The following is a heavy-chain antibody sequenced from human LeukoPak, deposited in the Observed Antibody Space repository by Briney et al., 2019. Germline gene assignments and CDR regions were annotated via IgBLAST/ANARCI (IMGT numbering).Heavy chain of an antibody. D-gene: IGHD3-10*01. CDR3: ARALRGEGSGATGHY. CDR2: ISGSGGST. Sequence: PGGSLRLSCEASGFFLGSYAMSWVRQAPGKGLEWVSSISGSGGSTYYAESVKGRFTISRDNSKNTLYLQMSSLRADDTAVYYCARALRGEGSGATGHYWGQGTLVTVSS. J-gene: IGHJ4*02. CDR1: GFFLGSYA. V-gene: IGHV3-23*01.